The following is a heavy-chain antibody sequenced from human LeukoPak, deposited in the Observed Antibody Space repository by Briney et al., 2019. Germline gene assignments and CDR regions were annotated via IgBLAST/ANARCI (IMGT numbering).Heavy chain of an antibody. D-gene: IGHD3-22*01. J-gene: IGHJ4*02. Sequence: ESGPTLVKPTQTLTLTCTFSGFSLSTSGVGVGWIRQPPGKALEWLALIYWDDDKRYSPSLKSRLTITKDTSKNQLVLTMTNMDPVDTATYYCAHSSYYYDSSGYLPFGYWGQGTLVTVSS. CDR3: AHSSYYYDSSGYLPFGY. CDR2: IYWDDDK. CDR1: GFSLSTSGVG. V-gene: IGHV2-5*02.